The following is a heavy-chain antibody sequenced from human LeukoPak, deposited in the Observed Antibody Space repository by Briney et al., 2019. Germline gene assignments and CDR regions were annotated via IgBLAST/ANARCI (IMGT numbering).Heavy chain of an antibody. Sequence: PGGSLRLSCSASGLTLSSYAMQWVRQAPGKGLEYVPAISSNGGSTYYADSVKGRFTISRDDSKNALYLQMSGLRPEDTALYYCVKSIAVAGNVDYWGQGTLVTVSS. J-gene: IGHJ4*02. CDR2: ISSNGGST. CDR1: GLTLSSYA. D-gene: IGHD6-19*01. CDR3: VKSIAVAGNVDY. V-gene: IGHV3-64D*09.